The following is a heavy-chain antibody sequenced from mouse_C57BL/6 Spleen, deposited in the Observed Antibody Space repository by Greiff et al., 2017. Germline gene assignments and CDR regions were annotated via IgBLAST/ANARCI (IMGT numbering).Heavy chain of an antibody. V-gene: IGHV1-7*01. Sequence: QVQLQQSGAELAKPGASVKLSCKASGYTFTSYWMHWVKQRPGQGLEWIGYINPSSGYTKYNEKFKGKATLTVDTSSSTAYMELHSLTSEDSAVYFCARYSQGAMDYWGQGTSVTVSS. CDR2: INPSSGYT. CDR3: ARYSQGAMDY. J-gene: IGHJ4*01. CDR1: GYTFTSYW.